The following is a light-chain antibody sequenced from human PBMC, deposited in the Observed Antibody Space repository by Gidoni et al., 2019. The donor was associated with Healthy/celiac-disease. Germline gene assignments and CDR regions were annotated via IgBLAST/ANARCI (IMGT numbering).Light chain of an antibody. CDR2: WAS. CDR1: QRVLYRSKNKNY. J-gene: IGKJ4*01. CDR3: QQYYSTPLT. Sequence: DIVITQSPASLALSLGERDTINCKSLQRVLYRSKNKNYLACYHRKPEQPPKLLIYWASTRESWVPDRFSGSGSGTDFTLTISSLQAEDVAVYYCQQYYSTPLTFXGXTKVEIK. V-gene: IGKV4-1*01.